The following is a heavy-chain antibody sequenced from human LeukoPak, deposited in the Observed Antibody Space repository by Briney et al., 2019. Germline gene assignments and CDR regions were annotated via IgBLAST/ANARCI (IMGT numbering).Heavy chain of an antibody. CDR2: IYYSGST. CDR1: GGSISSSSYY. D-gene: IGHD3-22*01. J-gene: IGHJ4*02. Sequence: PSETLSLTCTVSGGSISSSSYYWGWIRQPPGKGLEWIGSIYYSGSTYYNPSLKSRVTISVDTSKNQFSLKLSSVTAADTAVYYCASYDSSGYRLDYWGQGTLVTVSS. CDR3: ASYDSSGYRLDY. V-gene: IGHV4-39*01.